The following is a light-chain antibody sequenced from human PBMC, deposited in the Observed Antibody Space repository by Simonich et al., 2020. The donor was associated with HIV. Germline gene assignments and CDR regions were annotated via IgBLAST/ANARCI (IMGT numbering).Light chain of an antibody. CDR3: QQRSNWPPIT. Sequence: EIVMTQSPATLSVSPGERATLYCKASQSFSSNFAWYPPKPGQAPRLLIYGASTRATGIPARFSGSWSGTDFTLTISSLEPEDFAVYYCQQRSNWPPITFGQGTRLEIK. J-gene: IGKJ5*01. CDR1: QSFSSN. V-gene: IGKV3-15*01. CDR2: GAS.